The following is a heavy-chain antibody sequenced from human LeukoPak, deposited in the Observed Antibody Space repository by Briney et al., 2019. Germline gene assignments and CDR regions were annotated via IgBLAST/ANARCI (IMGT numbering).Heavy chain of an antibody. CDR1: GFTFSSHV. V-gene: IGHV3-23*01. J-gene: IGHJ4*02. CDR2: ISERGGAP. Sequence: PGGPLTLSCVGSGFTFSSHVMSWVRQPPGKGLEWVTSISERGGAPLYVDSVKGRFAISRDNSRNTLFLQLSGLRVEETAVYYCAIFHASGGRGRGSVFWGQGTLVTVSS. D-gene: IGHD3-10*01. CDR3: AIFHASGGRGRGSVF.